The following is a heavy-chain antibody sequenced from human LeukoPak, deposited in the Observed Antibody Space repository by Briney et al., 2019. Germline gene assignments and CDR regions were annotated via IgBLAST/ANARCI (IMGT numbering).Heavy chain of an antibody. CDR1: GASISNYY. D-gene: IGHD3-22*01. Sequence: SETLSLTCTVSGASISNYYWSWLRQPPGKGLEWLGCIYDSGGTNYNPSLKSRVTISVDTSKNQFSLKLSSVTAADTAVYYCAREYYSDSSAYIDYGGQGTLVTVS. CDR2: IYDSGGT. V-gene: IGHV4-59*01. CDR3: AREYYSDSSAYIDY. J-gene: IGHJ4*02.